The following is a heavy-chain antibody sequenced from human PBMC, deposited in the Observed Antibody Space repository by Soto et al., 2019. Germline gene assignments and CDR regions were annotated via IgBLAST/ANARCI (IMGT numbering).Heavy chain of an antibody. D-gene: IGHD3-3*01. CDR2: INAGNGNT. CDR1: GYTFTSYA. V-gene: IGHV1-3*01. CDR3: ASSVNDLGYYDFWSGYDYYYGMDV. J-gene: IGHJ6*02. Sequence: ASVKVSCKASGYTFTSYAMHWVRQAPGQRLEWMGWINAGNGNTKYSQKFKGRVTITRDTSASTAYMELSSLRSEDTAVYYCASSVNDLGYYDFWSGYDYYYGMDVWGQGTTVTVSS.